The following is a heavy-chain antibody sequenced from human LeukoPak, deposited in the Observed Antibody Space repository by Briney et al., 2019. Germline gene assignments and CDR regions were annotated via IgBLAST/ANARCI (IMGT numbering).Heavy chain of an antibody. D-gene: IGHD2-15*01. CDR3: ARQGYCSGASCSFDY. J-gene: IGHJ4*02. CDR2: THYSGST. Sequence: PSETLSLTCTVSGGSISTYYWSWIRQPPGKGLEWIGYTHYSGSTNYNPSLKSRVTISVDTSKNQFSLRLSSVTAADTAVYYRARQGYCSGASCSFDYWGQGTLVTVSS. V-gene: IGHV4-59*08. CDR1: GGSISTYY.